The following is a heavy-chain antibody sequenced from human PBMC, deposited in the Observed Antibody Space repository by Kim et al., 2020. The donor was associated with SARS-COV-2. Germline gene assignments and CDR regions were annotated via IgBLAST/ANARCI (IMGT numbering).Heavy chain of an antibody. J-gene: IGHJ4*02. CDR1: GYSFTTLW. CDR2: IYPGDSDI. CDR3: ARRGGSLNYFDF. V-gene: IGHV5-51*01. Sequence: GESLKISCQASGYSFTTLWIGWVRQMPGKGLEWMGIIYPGDSDIRYSPSFEGQVTFSADRSIRTAYLQWSSLKASDTAVYYCARRGGSLNYFDFWGQGTLVTVSS. D-gene: IGHD3-16*01.